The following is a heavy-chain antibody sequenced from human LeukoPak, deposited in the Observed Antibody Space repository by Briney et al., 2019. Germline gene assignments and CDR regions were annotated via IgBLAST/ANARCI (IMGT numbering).Heavy chain of an antibody. CDR3: ARVRGVVVVAATPRWFDP. J-gene: IGHJ5*02. CDR2: INHSGST. Sequence: SETLSLTCAVYGVSFSGYYWSWIRQPPGKGLEWIGEINHSGSTNYNPSLKSRVTISVDTSKNQFSLKLSSVTAADTAVYYCARVRGVVVVAATPRWFDPWGQGTLVTVSS. CDR1: GVSFSGYY. V-gene: IGHV4-34*01. D-gene: IGHD2-15*01.